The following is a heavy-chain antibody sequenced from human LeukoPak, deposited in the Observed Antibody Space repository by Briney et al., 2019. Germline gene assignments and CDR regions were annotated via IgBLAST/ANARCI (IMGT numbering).Heavy chain of an antibody. CDR2: ISGSGAST. J-gene: IGHJ4*02. Sequence: QAGGSLRLSCLTSGFTFSTNPMSWVRQAPGKGLEWISGISGSGASTYYADSVTGRFTISRDNSRNTLYLQMNSLRGDDTAVYYCAKDVGKWESLHFFDYWGQGTLVTVSS. CDR3: AKDVGKWESLHFFDY. V-gene: IGHV3-23*01. D-gene: IGHD1-26*01. CDR1: GFTFSTNP.